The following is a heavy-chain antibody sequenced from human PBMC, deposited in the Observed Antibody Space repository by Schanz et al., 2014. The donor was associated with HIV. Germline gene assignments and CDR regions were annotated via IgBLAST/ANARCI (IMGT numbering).Heavy chain of an antibody. J-gene: IGHJ4*02. CDR1: GFTFYTYA. D-gene: IGHD3-22*01. CDR3: AKPEYDSSGNSQSHFDY. CDR2: ISDSGDGT. V-gene: IGHV3-23*01. Sequence: EVQLLESGGGLVQPGGFLRLSCAASGFTFYTYAMTWVRQAPGKGLEWVSTISDSGDGTYYADSMKGRVTISRDNSKNTLYLQMTTLRTEDTAVYYCAKPEYDSSGNSQSHFDYWGQGTLVTVSS.